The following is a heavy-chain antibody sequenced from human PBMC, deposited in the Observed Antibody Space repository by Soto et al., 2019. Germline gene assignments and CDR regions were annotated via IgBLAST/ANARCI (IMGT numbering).Heavy chain of an antibody. CDR3: ARDLRGQWLVRGFFQH. CDR1: GGSFSGYY. CDR2: INDSGST. Sequence: QVQLQQWGAGLLKPSETLSLTCAVYGGSFSGYYWNWIRQPPGKGLEWIGEINDSGSTKYNPSLKSRVTISVDTAKNQFSLKLRSLTAADTAVYYCARDLRGQWLVRGFFQHWGQGTLVTVSS. V-gene: IGHV4-34*01. D-gene: IGHD6-19*01. J-gene: IGHJ1*01.